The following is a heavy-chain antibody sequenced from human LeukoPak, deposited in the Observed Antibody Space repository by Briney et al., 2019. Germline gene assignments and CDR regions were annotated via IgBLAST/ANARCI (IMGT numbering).Heavy chain of an antibody. CDR1: GYTFTSYG. J-gene: IGHJ5*02. D-gene: IGHD2-2*01. Sequence: ASVKVFCKASGYTFTSYGISWVRQAPGQGLEWMGWISAYNGNTNYAQKLQGRVTMTTDTSTSTAYMELRSLRSDDTAVYYCARSNIVVVPAAIENWFDPWGQGTLVTVSS. CDR3: ARSNIVVVPAAIENWFDP. CDR2: ISAYNGNT. V-gene: IGHV1-18*01.